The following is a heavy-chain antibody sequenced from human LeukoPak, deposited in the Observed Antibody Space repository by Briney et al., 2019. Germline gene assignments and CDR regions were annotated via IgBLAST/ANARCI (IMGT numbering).Heavy chain of an antibody. V-gene: IGHV3-53*01. CDR3: TRGGGGSFPHY. J-gene: IGHJ4*02. D-gene: IGHD2-21*01. Sequence: GGSLRLSCAASGFTVSSNFLSWIRQPPGKGLEWVSDIYSGGSTYYADSVKGRFTISRDNSKNTLYLQMNSLRAEDTAVYYCTRGGGGSFPHYWGQGTLVTVSS. CDR1: GFTVSSNF. CDR2: IYSGGST.